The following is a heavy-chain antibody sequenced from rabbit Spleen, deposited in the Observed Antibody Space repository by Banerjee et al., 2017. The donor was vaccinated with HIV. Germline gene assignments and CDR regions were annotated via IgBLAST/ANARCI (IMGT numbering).Heavy chain of an antibody. Sequence: QSLEESGGDLVKPEGSLTLTCTASGFTLSNNYMCWVRQAPGKGLEWIACIYTGDGHTYYASWAKGRFTISKTSSTTVTLQMTSLTGADTATYFCARDLTDAIGWNFGWWGPGTLVTVS. CDR3: ARDLTDAIGWNFGW. V-gene: IGHV1S40*01. CDR2: IYTGDGHT. CDR1: GFTLSNNY. J-gene: IGHJ4*01. D-gene: IGHD4-1*01.